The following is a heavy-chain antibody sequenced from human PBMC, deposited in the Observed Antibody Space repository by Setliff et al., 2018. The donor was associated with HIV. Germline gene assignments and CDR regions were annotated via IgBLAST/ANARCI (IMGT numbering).Heavy chain of an antibody. CDR2: ISSSSSYI. CDR1: GFTFSSYS. V-gene: IGHV3-21*01. J-gene: IGHJ3*01. CDR3: ARGGDTFDV. Sequence: GGSLRLSCAASGFTFSSYSMNRVRQAPGKGLEWVSSISSSSSYIYYADSVKGRFTVFRDNAKNSLHLQMNSLRAEDTAVYYCARGGDTFDVWGQGTMVTVSS. D-gene: IGHD3-16*01.